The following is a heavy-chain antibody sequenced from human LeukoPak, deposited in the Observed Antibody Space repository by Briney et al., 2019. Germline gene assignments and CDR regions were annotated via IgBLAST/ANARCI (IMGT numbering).Heavy chain of an antibody. Sequence: GGSLRLSCAASGFTFHNYAMNWLRQAPGKGLEWVADISSDGDNKNYADSVKGRFTISRDDSKNRLFLQMNSLGAADTAIYYCARDHCLAHLLVGDPQEVPGCWFDPWGQGTLVTVSS. V-gene: IGHV3-30*04. D-gene: IGHD2-2*01. CDR2: ISSDGDNK. CDR3: ARDHCLAHLLVGDPQEVPGCWFDP. CDR1: GFTFHNYA. J-gene: IGHJ5*02.